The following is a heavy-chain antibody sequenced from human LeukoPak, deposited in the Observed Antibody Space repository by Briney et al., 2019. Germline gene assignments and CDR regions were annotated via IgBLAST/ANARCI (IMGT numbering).Heavy chain of an antibody. Sequence: SETLSLTCTVPGGSFSSYYWSWIRQPPGKGLEWIGYIYYSGSTSYNPSLKGRVTMSVDTSKNQFSLRLSSVTAADTAVYYCARGSDFGDFWGQGTLVTVSS. V-gene: IGHV4-59*01. D-gene: IGHD4-17*01. CDR3: ARGSDFGDF. CDR1: GGSFSSYY. CDR2: IYYSGST. J-gene: IGHJ4*02.